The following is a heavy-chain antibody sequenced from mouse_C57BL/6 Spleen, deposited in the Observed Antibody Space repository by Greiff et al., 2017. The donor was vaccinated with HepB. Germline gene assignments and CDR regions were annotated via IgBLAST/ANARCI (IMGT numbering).Heavy chain of an antibody. Sequence: EVHLVESGGGLVQPGGSLSLSCAASGFTFTDYYMSWVRQPPGKALEWLGFIRNKANGYTTEYSASVKGRFTISRDNSQSILYLQMNALRAEDSATYYCASSAYYSNYGAYWGQGTLVTVSA. V-gene: IGHV7-3*01. CDR3: ASSAYYSNYGAY. D-gene: IGHD2-5*01. J-gene: IGHJ3*01. CDR2: IRNKANGYTT. CDR1: GFTFTDYY.